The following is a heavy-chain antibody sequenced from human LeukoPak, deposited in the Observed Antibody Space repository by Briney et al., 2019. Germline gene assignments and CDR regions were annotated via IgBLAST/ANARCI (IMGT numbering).Heavy chain of an antibody. J-gene: IGHJ4*02. V-gene: IGHV4-34*01. Sequence: SETLSLTCAVSGASFVGRHWSWIRQSPGKGLEWLGEASHAGFTKYNPSLKGRVSISVDTSKDQFSLKLASVTAADTAMYYCARGRLNWDYDFDYWGPGTLVTVS. CDR1: GASFVGRH. D-gene: IGHD1-7*01. CDR3: ARGRLNWDYDFDY. CDR2: ASHAGFT.